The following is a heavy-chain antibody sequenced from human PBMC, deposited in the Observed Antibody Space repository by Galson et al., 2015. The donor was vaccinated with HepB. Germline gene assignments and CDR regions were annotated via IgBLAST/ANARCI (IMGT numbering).Heavy chain of an antibody. D-gene: IGHD1-26*01. CDR3: ARKEPHNTFAI. J-gene: IGHJ3*02. Sequence: SETLSLTCTVSGGSLSSYYWTWIRQPPGKGLEWIAYIFYSGSTNYNPSLKSRVTISLDTSKNQFSLTLSSVTAADTAVYYCARKEPHNTFAIWGQGTMVTVSS. V-gene: IGHV4-59*08. CDR2: IFYSGST. CDR1: GGSLSSYY.